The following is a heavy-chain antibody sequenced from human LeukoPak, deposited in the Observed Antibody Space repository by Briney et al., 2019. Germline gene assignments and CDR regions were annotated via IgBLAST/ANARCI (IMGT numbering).Heavy chain of an antibody. J-gene: IGHJ4*02. D-gene: IGHD7-27*01. Sequence: GGSLRLSCAAFEFTFSTYAMGWVRQAPGKGLEWVSAITGSGGSTYYADSVKGRFTISRDNSKNTLFLQMNSLRAEDTAVYYCARASGDFLGFDYWGQGTLVTVSS. V-gene: IGHV3-23*01. CDR3: ARASGDFLGFDY. CDR1: EFTFSTYA. CDR2: ITGSGGST.